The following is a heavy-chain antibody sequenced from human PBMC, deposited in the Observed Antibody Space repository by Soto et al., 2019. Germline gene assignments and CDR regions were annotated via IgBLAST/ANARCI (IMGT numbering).Heavy chain of an antibody. J-gene: IGHJ2*01. CDR2: INPNSGGT. V-gene: IGHV1-2*02. D-gene: IGHD3-10*01. CDR3: AIWEVRVGKGYFDL. Sequence: QVQLVQSGAEVKKPGASVKVSCKASGYTFTGYYMHWVRQAPGQGLEWMGWINPNSGGTNYAQKLQGRATMTRDTYISTAYMELSRLGSDDTAVYYCAIWEVRVGKGYFDLWGRGTLVTVSS. CDR1: GYTFTGYY.